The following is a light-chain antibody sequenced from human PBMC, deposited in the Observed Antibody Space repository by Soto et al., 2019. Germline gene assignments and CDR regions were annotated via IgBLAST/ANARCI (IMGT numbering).Light chain of an antibody. CDR1: QSISVY. CDR2: DGS. Sequence: ENVLTQSPVTLSLSPGERPTLSCRASQSISVYLAWYQQKPGQAPRLLIYDGSNRATGIPARFSGSGSGTDFTLTISSLEPEDFAAYYCHQYGSAPTWTFGQGTKVDI. J-gene: IGKJ1*01. CDR3: HQYGSAPTWT. V-gene: IGKV3-20*01.